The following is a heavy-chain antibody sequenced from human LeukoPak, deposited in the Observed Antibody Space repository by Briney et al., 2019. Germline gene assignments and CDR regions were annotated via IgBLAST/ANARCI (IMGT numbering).Heavy chain of an antibody. CDR1: GGSISSSSYY. V-gene: IGHV4-39*01. CDR2: IYYSGST. D-gene: IGHD6-19*01. J-gene: IGHJ3*02. CDR3: ARRIRLSAFDI. Sequence: PSETLSLTCTVSGGSISSSSYYWGWIRQPPGKGLEWIGSIYYSGSTYYNPSLKSRVTMSVDTSKNQFSLKLSSVTAADTAVYYCARRIRLSAFDIWGQGTMVTVSS.